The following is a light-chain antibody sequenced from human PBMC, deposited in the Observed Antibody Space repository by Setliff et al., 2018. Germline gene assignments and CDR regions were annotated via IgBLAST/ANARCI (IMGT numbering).Light chain of an antibody. V-gene: IGLV2-14*03. CDR1: SSDVGGYNY. Sequence: QSALTQPASVSGSPGQSITISCTGTSSDVGGYNYVSWYQQHPGKAPKLMIYDVSNRPSGVSNRFSGSKSGNTASLTISGLQAEDEADYYRSSYTSSSTLGVFGTGTKV. CDR2: DVS. CDR3: SSYTSSSTLGV. J-gene: IGLJ1*01.